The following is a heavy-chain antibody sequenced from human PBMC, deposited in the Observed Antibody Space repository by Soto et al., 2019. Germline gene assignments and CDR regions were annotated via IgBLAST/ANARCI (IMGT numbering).Heavy chain of an antibody. J-gene: IGHJ6*02. Sequence: GGSLRLSFTASGFTFGDYAMSWVRQAPGKGLEWVVFIGSKAYGGTTEYAASVKGRFTISRDDSKSIAYMQMNRLKTEDTAVYYCTRDPLYYDFWSGYYGHYDKTYYYYYGMDXWGQVTTVTVS. CDR2: IGSKAYGGTT. CDR1: GFTFGDYA. V-gene: IGHV3-49*04. D-gene: IGHD3-3*01. CDR3: TRDPLYYDFWSGYYGHYDKTYYYYYGMDX.